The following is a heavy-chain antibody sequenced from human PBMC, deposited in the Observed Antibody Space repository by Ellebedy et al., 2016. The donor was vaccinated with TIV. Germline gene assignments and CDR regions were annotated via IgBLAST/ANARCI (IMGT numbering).Heavy chain of an antibody. Sequence: PGGSLRLSCAASGFTFSSYGMHWVRQAPGKGLEWVAVIWYDGSNKYYEDSVKGRFTISRDNSKNTLYLQMNSLRAEDTAVYYCARDQQKINYQWLVRGDYYYYGMDVWGQGTTVTVSS. CDR1: GFTFSSYG. CDR2: IWYDGSNK. D-gene: IGHD6-19*01. V-gene: IGHV3-33*01. J-gene: IGHJ6*02. CDR3: ARDQQKINYQWLVRGDYYYYGMDV.